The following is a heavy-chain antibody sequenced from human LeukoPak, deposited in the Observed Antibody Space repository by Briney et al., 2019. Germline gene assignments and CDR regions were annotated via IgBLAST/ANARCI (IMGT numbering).Heavy chain of an antibody. CDR3: AIVGHIIAAAASPGMGSMDV. D-gene: IGHD6-13*01. V-gene: IGHV3-48*04. Sequence: GGSLRLSCAASGFTFSSYSMNWVRQAPGKGLEWVSYISSSSSTIYYADSVKGRFTISRDNAKNSLYLQMNSLRAEDTSVYYYAIVGHIIAAAASPGMGSMDVWGKGTTVTVFS. CDR1: GFTFSSYS. CDR2: ISSSSSTI. J-gene: IGHJ6*04.